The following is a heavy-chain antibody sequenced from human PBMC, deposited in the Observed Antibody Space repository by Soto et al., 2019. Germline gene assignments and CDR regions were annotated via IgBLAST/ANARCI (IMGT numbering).Heavy chain of an antibody. Sequence: QVQLQQWGAGLLKPSETLSLTCAVYGGSFSGYYWSWIRQPPGKGLEWIGEINHSGSTNYNPSLKRRVTISVDTSKNQFSLKLSSVTAADTAVYYCARGLRRTTVVTDWDYWGQGTLVTVSS. D-gene: IGHD4-17*01. CDR3: ARGLRRTTVVTDWDY. CDR1: GGSFSGYY. CDR2: INHSGST. J-gene: IGHJ4*02. V-gene: IGHV4-34*01.